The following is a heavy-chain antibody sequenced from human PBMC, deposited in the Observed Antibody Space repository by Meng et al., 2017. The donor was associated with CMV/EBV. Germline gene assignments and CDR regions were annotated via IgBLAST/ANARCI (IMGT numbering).Heavy chain of an antibody. Sequence: VQSGAEVKKPGASGNVCFKSSGYTFTSYGISWVRQAPGQGLEWMGWISAYNGNTNYAQKLQGRVTMTTDTSTSTAYMELRSLRSDDTAVYYCARGRRGADNWFDPWGQGTLVTVSS. V-gene: IGHV1-18*01. CDR3: ARGRRGADNWFDP. CDR2: ISAYNGNT. J-gene: IGHJ5*02. CDR1: GYTFTSYG.